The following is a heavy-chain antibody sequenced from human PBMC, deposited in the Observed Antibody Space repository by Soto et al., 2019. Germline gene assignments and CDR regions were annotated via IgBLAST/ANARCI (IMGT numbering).Heavy chain of an antibody. V-gene: IGHV5-10-1*01. CDR3: ARQIYDSDTGPNFQYYFDS. D-gene: IGHD3-22*01. Sequence: GESLKISCKGSGYSFAGYWITWVRQKPGKGLGWMGRIDPSDSQTYYSPSFRGHVTISVTKSITTVFLQWSSLRASDTAMYYCARQIYDSDTGPNFQYYFDSWGQGAPVTVSS. J-gene: IGHJ4*02. CDR1: GYSFAGYW. CDR2: IDPSDSQT.